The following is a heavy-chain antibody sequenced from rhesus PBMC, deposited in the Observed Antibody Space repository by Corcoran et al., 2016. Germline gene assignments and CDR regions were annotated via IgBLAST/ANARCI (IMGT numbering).Heavy chain of an antibody. CDR3: ARQVGSWSYYFDY. CDR1: GGSISSSNW. V-gene: IGHV4-65*01. CDR2: IYGGIGHT. D-gene: IGHD6-13*01. Sequence: QVQLQESGPGLVKPSETLSLTCAVSGGSISSSNWWSWIRQSQGKGLELIGYIYGGIGHTTSHPSLQSRVPFSTDTSQHQFSLKLRSVTAADTAVYYCARQVGSWSYYFDYWGQGVLVTVSS. J-gene: IGHJ4*01.